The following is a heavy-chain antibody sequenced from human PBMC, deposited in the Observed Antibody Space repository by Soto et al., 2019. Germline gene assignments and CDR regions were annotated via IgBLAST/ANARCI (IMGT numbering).Heavy chain of an antibody. Sequence: ASVKVSCKASAYTFTSYYMHWVRQAPGQGLEWMGGIIPIFGTANYAQKFQGRVTITRDTSASTAYMELSSLRAEDTAVYYCVKDRVPYYFDYWGQGTLVTVSS. V-gene: IGHV1-46*01. J-gene: IGHJ4*02. CDR1: AYTFTSYY. CDR3: VKDRVPYYFDY. CDR2: IIPIFGTA.